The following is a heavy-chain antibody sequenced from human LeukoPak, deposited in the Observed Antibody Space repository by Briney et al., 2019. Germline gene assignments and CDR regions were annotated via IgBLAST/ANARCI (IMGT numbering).Heavy chain of an antibody. J-gene: IGHJ4*02. CDR2: ISGSGGST. D-gene: IGHD3-22*01. CDR3: AKFRISYYYDSSGYPRS. Sequence: GGSLRLSCAASGFTFSSYAMSWVRQAPGKGPEWVSAISGSGGSTYYADSVKGRFTISRDNSKNTLYLQMNSLRAEDTAVYYCAKFRISYYYDSSGYPRSWGQGTLVTVSS. CDR1: GFTFSSYA. V-gene: IGHV3-23*01.